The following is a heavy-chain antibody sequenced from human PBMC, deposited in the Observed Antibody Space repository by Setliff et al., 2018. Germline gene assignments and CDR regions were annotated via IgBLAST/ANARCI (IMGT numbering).Heavy chain of an antibody. CDR2: ITPSSGNT. D-gene: IGHD3-22*01. V-gene: IGHV1-8*03. CDR1: GYTFTSYD. Sequence: ASVKVSCKASGYTFTSYDINWVRQAPGQRLEWMGYITPSSGNTGYAPNFQGRVTITADESTSTAYMELSSLRSEDTAVYYCARSYYYDSSGYYTHPDCWGQGTLVTVSS. J-gene: IGHJ4*02. CDR3: ARSYYYDSSGYYTHPDC.